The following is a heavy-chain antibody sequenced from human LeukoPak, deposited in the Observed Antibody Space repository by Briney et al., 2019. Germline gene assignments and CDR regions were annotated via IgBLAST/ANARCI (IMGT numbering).Heavy chain of an antibody. J-gene: IGHJ3*02. CDR3: ARQPYSSSWYGFDAFDI. CDR2: ISGSGGST. D-gene: IGHD6-13*01. CDR1: GFTFSSYA. V-gene: IGHV3-23*01. Sequence: PGGSLRLSCAASGFTFSSYAMSWVRQAPGKGLEWVSAISGSGGSTYYADSVKGRFTISRDNPKNTLYLQMNSLRAEDTAVYYCARQPYSSSWYGFDAFDIWGQGTMVTVSS.